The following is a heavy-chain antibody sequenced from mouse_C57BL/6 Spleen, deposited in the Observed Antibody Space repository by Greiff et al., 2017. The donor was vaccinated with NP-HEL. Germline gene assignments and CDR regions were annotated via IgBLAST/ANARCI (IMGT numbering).Heavy chain of an antibody. CDR2: FYPGSGSI. CDR1: GYTFTEYT. V-gene: IGHV1-62-2*01. CDR3: ARHEGRVYGSSPYWYFDV. Sequence: QVQLQQSGAELVKPGASVKLSCKASGYTFTEYTIHWVKQRSGQGLEWIGWFYPGSGSIKYNEKFKDKATLTADKSSSTVYMELSRLTSEDSAVYFCARHEGRVYGSSPYWYFDVWGTGTTVTVSS. J-gene: IGHJ1*03. D-gene: IGHD1-1*01.